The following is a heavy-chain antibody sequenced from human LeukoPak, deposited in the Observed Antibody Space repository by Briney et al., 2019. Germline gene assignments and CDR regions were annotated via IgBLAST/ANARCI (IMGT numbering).Heavy chain of an antibody. CDR2: ISYDGSNK. Sequence: GGSLRLSCAASGFTFSSYAMHWVRQAPGKGLEWVAVISYDGSNKYYADSVKGRFTISRDNSKNTLYLQMNSLRAEDTAVYYCAREVSPAAPSPFDYWGQGTLVTVPS. J-gene: IGHJ4*02. CDR1: GFTFSSYA. V-gene: IGHV3-30-3*01. CDR3: AREVSPAAPSPFDY. D-gene: IGHD2-2*01.